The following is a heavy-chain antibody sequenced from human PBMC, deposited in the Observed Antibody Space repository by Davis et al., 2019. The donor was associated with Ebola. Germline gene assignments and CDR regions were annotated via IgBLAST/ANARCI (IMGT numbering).Heavy chain of an antibody. D-gene: IGHD5-24*01. CDR1: GGSISSGGYS. CDR2: ISNGGRT. V-gene: IGHV4-61*08. Sequence: SETLSLTCAVSGGSISSGGYSWSWIRQSPGKGLDWIAFISNGGRTIYNPSLRGRVTISIDTSKNQFSLEVRSVTAADTAFYYCVRGSDAYKTGYWGQGTLVTVSS. CDR3: VRGSDAYKTGY. J-gene: IGHJ4*02.